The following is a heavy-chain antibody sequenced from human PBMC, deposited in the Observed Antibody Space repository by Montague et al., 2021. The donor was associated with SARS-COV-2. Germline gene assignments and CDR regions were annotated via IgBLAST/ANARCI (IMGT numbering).Heavy chain of an antibody. Sequence: SETLSLTSTVSGDSISSSSYDWGWIRRPPGKGLEWIGHISYHGNTNYNPSLKSRVTISIDTSRNQFSLKVSSVTATDTAIYYCARRLDYWDRSGQRRHFDYWGQGILVTVSS. CDR1: GDSISSSSYD. D-gene: IGHD3-22*01. CDR2: ISYHGNT. V-gene: IGHV4-39*01. J-gene: IGHJ4*02. CDR3: ARRLDYWDRSGQRRHFDY.